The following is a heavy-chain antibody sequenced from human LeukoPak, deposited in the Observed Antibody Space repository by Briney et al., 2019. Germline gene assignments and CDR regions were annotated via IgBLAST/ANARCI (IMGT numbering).Heavy chain of an antibody. Sequence: PGGSLRLSCAASGFTFSSYAMSWVRQAPGKGLEWVSAISGSGGSTYYADSVKGRFTISRDNSKNTLYLQMNSLRAEDTAVYYCAKVHCGGDCYPPYYFDYWGQGTLVTVSS. J-gene: IGHJ4*02. CDR3: AKVHCGGDCYPPYYFDY. D-gene: IGHD2-21*01. V-gene: IGHV3-23*01. CDR1: GFTFSSYA. CDR2: ISGSGGST.